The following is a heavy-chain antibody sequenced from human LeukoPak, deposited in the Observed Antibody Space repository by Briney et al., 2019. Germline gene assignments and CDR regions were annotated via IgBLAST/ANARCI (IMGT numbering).Heavy chain of an antibody. J-gene: IGHJ5*02. CDR3: ARGTLGPRWFDP. V-gene: IGHV4-34*01. CDR2: INHSGST. Sequence: SETLSLTCAVYGGSFSGYYWSWIRQPPGKGLEWIGEINHSGSTNYNPSLKSRVTISVDRSKNQFSLKLSSVTAADTAVYYCARGTLGPRWFDPWGQGTLVTVSS. CDR1: GGSFSGYY.